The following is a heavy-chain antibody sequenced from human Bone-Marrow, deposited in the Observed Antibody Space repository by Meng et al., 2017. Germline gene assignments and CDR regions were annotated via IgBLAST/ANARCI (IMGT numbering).Heavy chain of an antibody. CDR3: ARDFAATIGITDY. Sequence: GESLKISCAASGFTFSSYAMHWVRQAPGQGLEWVAVISYDGSNKYYADSVKGRFTSSRDNSKNTLYLQMNSLRAEDTAVYYCARDFAATIGITDYWGQGTLVTVSS. J-gene: IGHJ4*02. D-gene: IGHD5-12*01. CDR2: ISYDGSNK. CDR1: GFTFSSYA. V-gene: IGHV3-30*04.